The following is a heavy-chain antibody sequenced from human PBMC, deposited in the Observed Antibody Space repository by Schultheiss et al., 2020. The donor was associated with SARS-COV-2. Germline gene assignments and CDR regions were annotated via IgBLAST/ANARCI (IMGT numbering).Heavy chain of an antibody. D-gene: IGHD3-16*02. CDR1: GFTFSSYS. CDR2: ISYDGSNK. J-gene: IGHJ4*02. Sequence: GGSLRLSCAASGFTFSSYSMIWVRQAPGKGLEWVAVISYDGSNKYYAGSVKGRFTISRDNSKNTRYLQMNSLRAEDTAVYYCARYIISFGGILVSGFDYWGQGTLVTVSS. V-gene: IGHV3-30*03. CDR3: ARYIISFGGILVSGFDY.